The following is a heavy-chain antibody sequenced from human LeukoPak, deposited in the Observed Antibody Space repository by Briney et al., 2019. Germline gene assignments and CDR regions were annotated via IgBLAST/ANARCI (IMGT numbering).Heavy chain of an antibody. J-gene: IGHJ5*02. V-gene: IGHV4-59*01. D-gene: IGHD1-26*01. CDR2: IYYSGST. Sequence: PSETLSLTCTVSGGSISSYYWSWIRQPPGKGLEWIGYIYYSGSTNYNPSLKSRVTISVDTSKNQFSLKLSSVTAADTAVYYCAGSLVSSVERWFDPWGQGTLVTVSS. CDR1: GGSISSYY. CDR3: AGSLVSSVERWFDP.